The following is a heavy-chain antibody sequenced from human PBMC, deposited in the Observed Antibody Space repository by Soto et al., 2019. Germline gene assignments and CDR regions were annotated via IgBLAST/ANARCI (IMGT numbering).Heavy chain of an antibody. CDR1: GFTFSSYA. V-gene: IGHV3-23*01. J-gene: IGHJ4*02. CDR3: AKLDSGYYYDSSGYLIDY. Sequence: GGSLRLSCAASGFTFSSYAMSWVGRAPGKGREWVSAISGSGGSTYYADSVKGRFTISRDNSKNTLYLQMNSLRAEDTAVYYCAKLDSGYYYDSSGYLIDYWGQGTLVTVSS. D-gene: IGHD3-22*01. CDR2: ISGSGGST.